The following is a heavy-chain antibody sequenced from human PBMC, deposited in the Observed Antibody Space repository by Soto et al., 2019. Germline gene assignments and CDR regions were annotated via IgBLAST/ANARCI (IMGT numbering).Heavy chain of an antibody. CDR2: INRDGSEK. Sequence: GGSLRLSCAASGFTFNTNWMTWVRQAPGKGLEWVANINRDGSEKNHVDSVKGRFTISRDNAKNSLYLQMNSLRAEDTAIYYCARDVGSGWFDYWGQGTLVTVSS. J-gene: IGHJ4*02. CDR1: GFTFNTNW. D-gene: IGHD6-19*01. V-gene: IGHV3-7*05. CDR3: ARDVGSGWFDY.